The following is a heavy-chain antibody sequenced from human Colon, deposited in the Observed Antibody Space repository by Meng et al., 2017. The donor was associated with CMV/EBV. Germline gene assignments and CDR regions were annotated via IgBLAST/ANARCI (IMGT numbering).Heavy chain of an antibody. J-gene: IGHJ4*02. CDR3: ARGRPNWSGVLDY. CDR2: ISGSTGYT. D-gene: IGHD1-1*01. V-gene: IGHV1-18*01. CDR1: GYTFTSYG. Sequence: QVQRGQSGAGVKEPGASVLVSCRSSGYTFTSYGINWVRQAPGQGLEWMGWISGSTGYTNRAQKFQGRVTMTTDTSTSTAYLALTSLTSNDTAVYYCARGRPNWSGVLDYWGQGTLVTVSS.